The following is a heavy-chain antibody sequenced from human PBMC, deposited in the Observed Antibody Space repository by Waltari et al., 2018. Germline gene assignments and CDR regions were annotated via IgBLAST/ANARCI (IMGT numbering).Heavy chain of an antibody. V-gene: IGHV1-69*10. Sequence: QVQLVQSGAEVKKTGSSVKVSCKASGGTFSSYAISWVRQAPGQGLEWMGGIIPILGIANYAQKFQGRVTITADKSTSTAYMELSSLRSEDTAVYYCARDATSNCGGDCYKFDYWGQGTLVTVSS. CDR2: IIPILGIA. J-gene: IGHJ4*02. CDR1: GGTFSSYA. CDR3: ARDATSNCGGDCYKFDY. D-gene: IGHD2-21*01.